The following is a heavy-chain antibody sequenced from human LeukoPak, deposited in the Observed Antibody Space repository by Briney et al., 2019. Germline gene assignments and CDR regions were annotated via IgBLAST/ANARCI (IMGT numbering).Heavy chain of an antibody. CDR3: ARDRWYGVGYYYYMDV. CDR2: ISSSSSTI. D-gene: IGHD2-15*01. CDR1: GFTFSSYS. Sequence: GGSLRLSCAASGFTFSSYSMNWVRQAPGKGLEWVSYISSSSSTIYYADSVKGRFTISRDNAKNSLYLQMNSLRAEDTAVYYCARDRWYGVGYYYYMDVWGKGTTVTVSS. J-gene: IGHJ6*03. V-gene: IGHV3-48*01.